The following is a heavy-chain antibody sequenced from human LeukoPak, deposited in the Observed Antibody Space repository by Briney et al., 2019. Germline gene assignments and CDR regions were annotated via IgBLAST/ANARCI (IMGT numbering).Heavy chain of an antibody. D-gene: IGHD2/OR15-2a*01. V-gene: IGHV3-53*01. J-gene: IGHJ3*02. CDR3: ARNILFAFDI. CDR1: GLTVSSSY. Sequence: PGGSLRLSCAASGLTVSSSYMSWVRQAPGKGLEWVSMIYNDGSTYYADSMKGRFTISRDNSKNTLYLQVNSLRAEDTAMYYCARNILFAFDIWGQGTMVTVSS. CDR2: IYNDGST.